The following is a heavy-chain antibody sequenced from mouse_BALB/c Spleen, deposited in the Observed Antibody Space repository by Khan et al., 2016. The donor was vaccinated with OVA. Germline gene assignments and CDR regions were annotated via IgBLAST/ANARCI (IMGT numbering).Heavy chain of an antibody. Sequence: QVQLQQSGPAMVAPSQSLSITCTVSGFSLTSYGVHWVRQPPGKSLEWLGVIWAGGSTNYNSALMSRLSISKDNSKSQVFLKMNSLQTDDTAMYYCARYYGNYGWYFDVWGAGTTVTVSS. J-gene: IGHJ1*01. CDR3: ARYYGNYGWYFDV. CDR1: GFSLTSYG. CDR2: IWAGGST. V-gene: IGHV2-9*02. D-gene: IGHD2-1*01.